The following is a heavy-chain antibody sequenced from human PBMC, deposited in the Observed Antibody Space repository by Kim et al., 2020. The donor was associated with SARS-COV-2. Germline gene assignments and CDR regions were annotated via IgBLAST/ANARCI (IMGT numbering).Heavy chain of an antibody. CDR1: GYSFGSYN. Sequence: ASVKVSCKASGYSFGSYNMNWVRQAPGQGLEWMGWISTNTGKSTSAQGFTGRFVFSLDTSVSSAYLQISDLKAEDSAVYYCVTDAEDAHMAVWDKGTTVT. CDR3: VTDAEDAHMAV. J-gene: IGHJ6*03. V-gene: IGHV7-4-1*02. CDR2: ISTNTGKS.